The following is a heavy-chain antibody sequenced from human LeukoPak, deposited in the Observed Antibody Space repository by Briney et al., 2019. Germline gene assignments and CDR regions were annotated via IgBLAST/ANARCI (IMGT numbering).Heavy chain of an antibody. V-gene: IGHV4-59*08. CDR1: GGSISSYS. CDR2: LYYSGST. CDR3: ARHVYCTNGICSDY. D-gene: IGHD2-8*01. J-gene: IGHJ4*02. Sequence: PSETLSLTCTVSGGSISSYSWNWIRQPPGRGLEWIGNLYYSGSTNYNPSLESRVTMSVDTSKNQLSLTLSSVTAADTAVYYCARHVYCTNGICSDYWGQGTLVTVSS.